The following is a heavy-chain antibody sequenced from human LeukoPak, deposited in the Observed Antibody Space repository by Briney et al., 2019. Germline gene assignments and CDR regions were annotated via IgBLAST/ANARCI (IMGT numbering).Heavy chain of an antibody. Sequence: PSETLSLTCTVSGGSISSGGYYWSWIRHHPGKGLEWIGYIYYSGSTYYNPSLKSRATISVDTSKNQFSLKLSSVTAADTAVYYCARLKRSLNWFDPWGQGTLVTVSS. CDR3: ARLKRSLNWFDP. CDR1: GGSISSGGYY. V-gene: IGHV4-31*03. J-gene: IGHJ5*02. D-gene: IGHD2-15*01. CDR2: IYYSGST.